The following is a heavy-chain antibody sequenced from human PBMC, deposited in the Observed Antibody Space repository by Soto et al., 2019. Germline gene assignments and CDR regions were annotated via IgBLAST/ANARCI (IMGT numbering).Heavy chain of an antibody. J-gene: IGHJ4*02. Sequence: SETLSLTCTVSGGSISSYYWSWIRQPPGKGLEWIGYIYYSGSTNYNPSLKSRVTISVDTSKNQFSLKLSSVTAADTAVYYCAREVSLPYIDYWGQGTLVTVSS. CDR2: IYYSGST. CDR1: GGSISSYY. CDR3: AREVSLPYIDY. V-gene: IGHV4-59*01.